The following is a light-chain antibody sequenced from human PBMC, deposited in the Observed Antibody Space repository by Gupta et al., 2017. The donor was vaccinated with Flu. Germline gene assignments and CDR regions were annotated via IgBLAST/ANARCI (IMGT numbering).Light chain of an antibody. J-gene: IGLJ3*02. CDR2: GNT. CDR1: SSNIGSGFD. Sequence: QSVLTQPPSVSGAPGQRVTISCTGGSSNIGSGFDVHWYQQLPGTAPKLLIYGNTNRPSGVPDRFSGSKSGTSASLAITGLQVEDEADYYCQSYDRYRTAWVFGGGTKLTVL. CDR3: QSYDRYRTAWV. V-gene: IGLV1-40*01.